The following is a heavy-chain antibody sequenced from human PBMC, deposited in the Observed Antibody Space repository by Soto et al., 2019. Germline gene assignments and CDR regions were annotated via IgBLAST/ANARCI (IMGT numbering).Heavy chain of an antibody. CDR1: GFTFSSYD. CDR2: IGTAGDT. CDR3: ARGIPTTPLEQRYYYYYMDV. J-gene: IGHJ6*03. V-gene: IGHV3-13*01. D-gene: IGHD4-17*01. Sequence: GGSLRLSCAASGFTFSSYDMHWVRQATGKGLEWVSAIGTAGDTYYPGSVKGRFTISRENAKNSLYLHMNSLRAGDTAVYYCARGIPTTPLEQRYYYYYMDVWGKGTTVTVSS.